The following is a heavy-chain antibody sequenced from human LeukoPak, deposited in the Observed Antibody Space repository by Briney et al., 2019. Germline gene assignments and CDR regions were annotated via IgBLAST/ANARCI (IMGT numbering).Heavy chain of an antibody. Sequence: SETLSLTCAVYGGSFSGYYWSWIRQPPGKGLEWIGEINHSGSTNYNPSLKSRVTISVDTSKNQFSLKLSSVTAADTAVYYCARVGRGHSGYDYFSGWYYYYYMDVWGKGTTVTVSS. V-gene: IGHV4-34*01. J-gene: IGHJ6*03. CDR3: ARVGRGHSGYDYFSGWYYYYYMDV. D-gene: IGHD5-12*01. CDR1: GGSFSGYY. CDR2: INHSGST.